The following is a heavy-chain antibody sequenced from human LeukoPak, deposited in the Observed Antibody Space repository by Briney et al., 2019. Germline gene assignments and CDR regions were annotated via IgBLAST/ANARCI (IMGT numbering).Heavy chain of an antibody. CDR1: GFTFSSNG. CDR2: IQYDGSKK. CDR3: ASGYDYAAAGTFDY. Sequence: GGSLRLSCVASGFTFSSNGMHWVRQAPGKGLEWVTFIQYDGSKKYYADSVKGRFTISRDNSKNTLYLEMNSLRAEDTAVYYCASGYDYAAAGTFDYWGQGTLVTVSS. J-gene: IGHJ4*02. V-gene: IGHV3-30*02. D-gene: IGHD5-12*01.